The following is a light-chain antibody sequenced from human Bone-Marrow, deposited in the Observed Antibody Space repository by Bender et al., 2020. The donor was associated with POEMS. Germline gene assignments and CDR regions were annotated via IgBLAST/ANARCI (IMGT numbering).Light chain of an antibody. CDR2: QDS. Sequence: YEVTQPPSVSVSPGQTANITCSGHKLENTYVWWYQQKPGQSPVMIIKQDSGRPSGIPERFSGSNSGNTATLTISGTQTMDEADYYCQAWDTTTAVFGGGTTLTVL. J-gene: IGLJ2*01. V-gene: IGLV3-1*01. CDR3: QAWDTTTAV. CDR1: KLENTY.